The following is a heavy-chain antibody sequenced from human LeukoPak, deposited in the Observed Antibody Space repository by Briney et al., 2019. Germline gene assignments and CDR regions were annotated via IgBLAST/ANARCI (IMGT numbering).Heavy chain of an antibody. D-gene: IGHD3-10*01. CDR3: ATDRVVRGVINLDDAFDI. CDR1: GFTFSSYW. V-gene: IGHV3-7*01. Sequence: GGSLRLSCAASGFTFSSYWMSWVRQAPGKGLEWVANIKQDGSEKYYVDSVKGRFTISRDNAKNSLYLQMNSLRAEDTAVYYCATDRVVRGVINLDDAFDIWGQGTVVTVSS. J-gene: IGHJ3*02. CDR2: IKQDGSEK.